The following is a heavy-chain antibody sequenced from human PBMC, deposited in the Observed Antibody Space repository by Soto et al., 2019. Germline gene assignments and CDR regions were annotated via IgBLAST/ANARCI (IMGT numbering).Heavy chain of an antibody. D-gene: IGHD3-3*01. V-gene: IGHV4-34*01. CDR3: ARGTDYDFWSGYYFDY. CDR2: INHSGST. J-gene: IGHJ4*02. Sequence: PSETLSLTCAVYGGSFSGYYWSWIRQPPGKGLEWIGEINHSGSTNYNPSLKSRVTISVDTSKNQFSLKLSSVTAADTAVYYRARGTDYDFWSGYYFDYWGQGTLVTVSS. CDR1: GGSFSGYY.